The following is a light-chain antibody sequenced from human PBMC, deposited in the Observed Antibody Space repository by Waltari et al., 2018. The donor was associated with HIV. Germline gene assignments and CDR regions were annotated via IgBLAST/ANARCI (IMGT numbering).Light chain of an antibody. CDR3: SSFTGSNTYV. CDR2: EVN. J-gene: IGLJ1*01. Sequence: QSALTQPASVSGSLGQSLTLSCTGTSSDAGADNSVSWYQQRPGKVPKLLIYEVNSRPSGIDNLFSGSKSGNTASLTISGLQVEDEADYYCSSFTGSNTYVFGSGTKVTVL. V-gene: IGLV2-14*01. CDR1: SSDAGADNS.